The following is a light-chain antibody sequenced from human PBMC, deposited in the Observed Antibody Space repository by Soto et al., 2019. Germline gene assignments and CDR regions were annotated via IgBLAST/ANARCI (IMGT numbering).Light chain of an antibody. J-gene: IGKJ1*01. CDR3: QQSYSTPVG. CDR1: QSIATY. Sequence: DIQMTQSPSSLSASVGDRVTITCRTSQSIATYLNWYQQKPGKVPNLLISAASSLQGGVPSRFSGGGSGTEFTLTISSLQPEDFATYYCQQSYSTPVGFGQGTKVEIK. CDR2: AAS. V-gene: IGKV1-39*01.